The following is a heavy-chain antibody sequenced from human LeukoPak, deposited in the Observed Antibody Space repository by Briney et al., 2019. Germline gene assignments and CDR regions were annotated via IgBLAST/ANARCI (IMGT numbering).Heavy chain of an antibody. D-gene: IGHD1-26*01. V-gene: IGHV4-59*01. CDR3: ARDIRVVGATHHFDQ. CDR2: MHYSGGA. CDR1: GGSITSYY. Sequence: PSETLSLTCTVSGGSITSYYWSWVRQPPGKGLEWVGYMHYSGGATYYPSLKSRVAMSIDASKNHFSLKLSSVTAADTAVYYCARDIRVVGATHHFDQWGQGTLVTVSS. J-gene: IGHJ4*02.